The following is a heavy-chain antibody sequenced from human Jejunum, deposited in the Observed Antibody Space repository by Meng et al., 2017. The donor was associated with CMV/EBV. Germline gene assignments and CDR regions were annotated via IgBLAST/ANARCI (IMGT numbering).Heavy chain of an antibody. CDR1: FTGYS. CDR2: LNPNSGDT. D-gene: IGHD1-26*01. V-gene: IGHV1-2*02. Sequence: FTGYSLHWVRQAPGQGLEWMGWLNPNSGDTTYAQQFQGRVTMTRDTSISTAYMELSRLKPEDTAVYYCARIRGSYPGDYYNGMDVWGQGTTVTVSS. CDR3: ARIRGSYPGDYYNGMDV. J-gene: IGHJ6*02.